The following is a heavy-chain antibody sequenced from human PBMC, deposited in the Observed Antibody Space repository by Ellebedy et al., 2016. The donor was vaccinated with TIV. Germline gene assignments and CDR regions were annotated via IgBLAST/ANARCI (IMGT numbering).Heavy chain of an antibody. CDR2: ISAYNGNT. CDR1: GYTFTSYG. J-gene: IGHJ6*02. D-gene: IGHD4-17*01. V-gene: IGHV1-18*01. Sequence: ASVKVSCKASGYTFTSYGISWVRQAPGQGLEWMGWISAYNGNTNYAQKLQGRVTIPTDTSTSTAYMELRSLRSDDTAVYYCARDGTVTTVYYYGMDVWGQGTTVTVSS. CDR3: ARDGTVTTVYYYGMDV.